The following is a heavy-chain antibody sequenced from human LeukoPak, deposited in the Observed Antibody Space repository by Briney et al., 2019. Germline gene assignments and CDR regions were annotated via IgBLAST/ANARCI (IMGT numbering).Heavy chain of an antibody. J-gene: IGHJ4*02. CDR3: ASSVSSGWYLF. V-gene: IGHV4-59*08. CDR2: TSYSGST. CDR1: GGSISSYY. Sequence: SETLSLTCIVSGGSISSYYWSRIRQPPGKGLEWIGYTSYSGSTNYNPSLKSRVTISVDTSKNQFSLKLSTVTAADTAVYHCASSVSSGWYLFWGQGTLVTVSS. D-gene: IGHD6-19*01.